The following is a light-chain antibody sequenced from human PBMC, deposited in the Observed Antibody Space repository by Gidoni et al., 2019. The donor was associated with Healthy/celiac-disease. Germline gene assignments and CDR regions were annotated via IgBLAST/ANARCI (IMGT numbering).Light chain of an antibody. V-gene: IGKV3-11*01. J-gene: IGKJ2*01. CDR1: QSVSSY. CDR3: QQRSNWLMYT. Sequence: EIVLTQSPATLSLSPGERATLSCRASQSVSSYLAWYQQKPGQAPRPLIYDASNRATGIPARFSGRGSGTDFTLTISSLEPEDFAVYYCQQRSNWLMYTFGQGAKLGIK. CDR2: DAS.